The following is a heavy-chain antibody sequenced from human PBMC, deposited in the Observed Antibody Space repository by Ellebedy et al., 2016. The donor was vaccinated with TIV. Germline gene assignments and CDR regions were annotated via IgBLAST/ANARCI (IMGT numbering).Heavy chain of an antibody. CDR2: IRQDGGDM. CDR1: GFSFSSYW. V-gene: IGHV3-7*01. D-gene: IGHD4-17*01. Sequence: GESLKISCAASGFSFSSYWMSWVRQAPGKGLEWVANIRQDGGDMYYVDSVKGRFTISRDYAGNSLFLQMNSLGAEDTAVYYCARAIYGASYLWGRGTLVTVSS. J-gene: IGHJ2*01. CDR3: ARAIYGASYL.